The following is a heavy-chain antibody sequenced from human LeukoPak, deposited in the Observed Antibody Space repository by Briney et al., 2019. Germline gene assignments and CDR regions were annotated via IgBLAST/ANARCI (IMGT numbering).Heavy chain of an antibody. CDR2: ISASGGST. CDR1: GFTFSRYA. Sequence: GGSLRLSCAASGFTFSRYAMSWVRQAPGKGLEWVSGISASGGSTYYTDSVKGRFTISRDNSKNTLYLQMNSLRAEDTAVYYCAKVGGQLRGVITLFDYWGQGTLVTVSS. J-gene: IGHJ4*02. D-gene: IGHD3-10*01. V-gene: IGHV3-23*01. CDR3: AKVGGQLRGVITLFDY.